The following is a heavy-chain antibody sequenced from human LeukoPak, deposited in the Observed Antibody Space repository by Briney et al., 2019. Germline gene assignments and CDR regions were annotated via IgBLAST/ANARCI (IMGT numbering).Heavy chain of an antibody. V-gene: IGHV3-21*01. CDR1: GFTFSTYS. Sequence: GGSLRLSCAASGFTFSTYSMNWVRQAPGKGLEWVSSISSSRGYIYYADLVKGRFTISRDNAKNSLYLQMNSLRAEDTAVYYCARGNSVAGTDISYWGQGTLVTVSS. J-gene: IGHJ4*02. CDR3: ARGNSVAGTDISY. D-gene: IGHD6-19*01. CDR2: ISSSRGYI.